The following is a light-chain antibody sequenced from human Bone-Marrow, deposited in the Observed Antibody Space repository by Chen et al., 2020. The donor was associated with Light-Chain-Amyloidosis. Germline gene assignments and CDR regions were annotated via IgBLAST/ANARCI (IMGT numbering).Light chain of an antibody. Sequence: KVMTQSPATLSVSLGESATLSCRASQSVNSNLAWYQQKPGQAPRLLIYDASTRATDIPVRFSGYGSGTEFTLTIGSLQSEDFAVYYCQQYNNWPLTFGGGTKVEIK. CDR3: QQYNNWPLT. CDR1: QSVNSN. J-gene: IGKJ4*01. CDR2: DAS. V-gene: IGKV3-15*01.